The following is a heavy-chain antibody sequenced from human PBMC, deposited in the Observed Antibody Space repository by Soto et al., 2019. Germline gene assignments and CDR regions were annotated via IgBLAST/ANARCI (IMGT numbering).Heavy chain of an antibody. D-gene: IGHD3-10*01. Sequence: SETLSLTCTVSGGSVSSGSYNWSWIRQPPGKGLEWIGYIYYSGSTNYNPSLKSRVTISVDTSKNQFSLKLSSVTAADTAVYYCARDSMVRGVTGYYYYGMDVWGQGTTVTVSS. CDR1: GGSVSSGSYN. V-gene: IGHV4-61*01. CDR3: ARDSMVRGVTGYYYYGMDV. CDR2: IYYSGST. J-gene: IGHJ6*02.